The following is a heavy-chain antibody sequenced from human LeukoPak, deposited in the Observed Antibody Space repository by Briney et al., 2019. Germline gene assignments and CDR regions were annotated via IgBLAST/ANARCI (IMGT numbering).Heavy chain of an antibody. CDR2: IKQDGSEK. CDR1: GFTFSSYW. Sequence: GGSLRLSCAASGFTFSSYWMSWVRQAPGKGLEWVANIKQDGSEKYYVDSVKGRFTISRDNAKNSLYLQMNSLRAEDTAVYYCARAQRNTMVRGVNYYGMDVWGKGTTVTVSS. D-gene: IGHD3-10*01. V-gene: IGHV3-7*03. CDR3: ARAQRNTMVRGVNYYGMDV. J-gene: IGHJ6*04.